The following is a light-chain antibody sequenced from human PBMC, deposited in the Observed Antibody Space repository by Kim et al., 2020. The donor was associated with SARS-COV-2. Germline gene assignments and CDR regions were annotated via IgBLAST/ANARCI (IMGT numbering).Light chain of an antibody. V-gene: IGLV3-21*04. J-gene: IGLJ3*02. CDR3: QVWDSSSDHRV. CDR1: NIGRKS. Sequence: PGKTARITCGGNNIGRKSGHWYQQKPGQAPVLVIYYDSDRPSGIPERFSGSNSGNTATLTISRVEAGDEADYYCQVWDSSSDHRVFGGGTQLTVL. CDR2: YDS.